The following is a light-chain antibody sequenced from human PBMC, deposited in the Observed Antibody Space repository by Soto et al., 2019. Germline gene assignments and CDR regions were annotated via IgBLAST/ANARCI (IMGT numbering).Light chain of an antibody. V-gene: IGKV3-15*01. CDR2: DTS. CDR1: QSVSSK. CDR3: QQYNNWLLT. J-gene: IGKJ4*01. Sequence: EIVMTQSPATLSVSPGERATLPCRASQSVSSKLAWYQHKPGQAPRLLIYDTSTRAAGIPARFSGSASGTEFTLTISSLQSEDFAVYYCQQYNNWLLTFGGGTKVDI.